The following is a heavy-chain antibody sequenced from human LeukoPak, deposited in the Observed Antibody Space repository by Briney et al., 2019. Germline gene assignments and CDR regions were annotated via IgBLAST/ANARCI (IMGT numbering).Heavy chain of an antibody. J-gene: IGHJ4*02. CDR3: AKYIAVAGKRSYFDY. D-gene: IGHD6-19*01. CDR1: GFTFSGYA. Sequence: GGSLRLSCAASGFTFSGYAMSWVRQAPGKGLEWVSAISGSGGSTYYADSVKGRFTISRDNSKNTLYLQMNSLRAEDTAVYYCAKYIAVAGKRSYFDYWGQGTLVTVSS. CDR2: ISGSGGST. V-gene: IGHV3-23*01.